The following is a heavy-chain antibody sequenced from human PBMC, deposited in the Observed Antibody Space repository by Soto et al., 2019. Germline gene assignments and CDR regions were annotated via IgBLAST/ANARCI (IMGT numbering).Heavy chain of an antibody. J-gene: IGHJ4*02. CDR2: IYWDDDK. Sequence: ITLKESGPTLVKPTQTLTLTCTFPGFSLSTSELCVGRIRQPPGQALEWRALIYWDDDKPYSPSLKSRLTITYDPTKTQAVITMTNMDPGDTATYYCAHSGVPAPRFDYWGQGTLVTVSS. V-gene: IGHV2-5*02. CDR1: GFSLSTSELC. D-gene: IGHD2-2*01. CDR3: AHSGVPAPRFDY.